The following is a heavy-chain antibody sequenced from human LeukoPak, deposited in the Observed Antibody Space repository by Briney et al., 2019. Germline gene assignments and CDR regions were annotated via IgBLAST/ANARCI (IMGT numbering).Heavy chain of an antibody. Sequence: ASVKVSFKASGYTFTSYGISWVRQAPGQGREWMGWISAYNGNTNYAQKLQGRVTITTDTSTSTAYMELRSLRSDDTAVYYCARAGGAMVRGVSDYWGQGTLVTVSS. CDR3: ARAGGAMVRGVSDY. J-gene: IGHJ4*02. D-gene: IGHD3-10*01. V-gene: IGHV1-18*04. CDR1: GYTFTSYG. CDR2: ISAYNGNT.